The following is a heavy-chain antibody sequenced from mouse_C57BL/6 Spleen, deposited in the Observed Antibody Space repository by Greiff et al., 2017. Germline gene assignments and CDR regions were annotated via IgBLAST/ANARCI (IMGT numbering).Heavy chain of an antibody. V-gene: IGHV1-64*01. Sequence: QVQLQQSGAELVKPGASVKLSCKASGYTFTSYWMHWVKQRPGQGLEWIGMIHPNSGSTNYNEKFKSKATLTVDKSSSTAYMQLSSLTSEDSAVYYCARLNYGSNYAMDYWGQGTSVTVSS. CDR1: GYTFTSYW. D-gene: IGHD1-1*01. CDR3: ARLNYGSNYAMDY. J-gene: IGHJ4*01. CDR2: IHPNSGST.